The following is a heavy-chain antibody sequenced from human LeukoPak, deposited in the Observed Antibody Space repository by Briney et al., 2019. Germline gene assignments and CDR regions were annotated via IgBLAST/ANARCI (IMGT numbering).Heavy chain of an antibody. J-gene: IGHJ4*02. Sequence: GWSLRLSCAASGCTVSSKSMNWIRQAPGKGLEWVSYISSSSSTIYYADSVKGRFTISRDNSKNTLYLHMNSLRAEDTALYYCAKDLWKYSSSSFGYWGQGTLVT. CDR3: AKDLWKYSSSSFGY. CDR2: ISSSSSTI. V-gene: IGHV3-48*01. CDR1: GCTVSSKS. D-gene: IGHD6-6*01.